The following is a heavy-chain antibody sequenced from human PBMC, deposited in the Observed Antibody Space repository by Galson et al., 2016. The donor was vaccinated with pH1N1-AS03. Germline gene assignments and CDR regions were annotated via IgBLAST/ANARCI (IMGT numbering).Heavy chain of an antibody. Sequence: SLRLSCAASGFIFSGNSMSWVRQVPGKGLEWVAAISPTGETTPYADSVKGRFIISRDNSKNTLFLEMDSLRAEDTAVYYCAKCDVSCQHSTLDYWGQGTLVTVSS. CDR1: GFIFSGNS. CDR2: ISPTGETT. CDR3: AKCDVSCQHSTLDY. V-gene: IGHV3-23*01. J-gene: IGHJ4*02. D-gene: IGHD2-2*01.